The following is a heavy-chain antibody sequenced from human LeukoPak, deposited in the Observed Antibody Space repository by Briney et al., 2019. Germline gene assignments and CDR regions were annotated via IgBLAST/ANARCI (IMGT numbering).Heavy chain of an antibody. J-gene: IGHJ4*02. CDR1: GGSISSYY. V-gene: IGHV4-4*07. D-gene: IGHD6-13*01. Sequence: SETLFLTCTVCGGSISSYYWSWIRQPAGKGPEWIGRIYTSGSTNYNPSLKGRVTMSVDTPKNQFSLKLSSVTAADTAVYYCARYSSSWYFDYWGQGTLVTVSS. CDR2: IYTSGST. CDR3: ARYSSSWYFDY.